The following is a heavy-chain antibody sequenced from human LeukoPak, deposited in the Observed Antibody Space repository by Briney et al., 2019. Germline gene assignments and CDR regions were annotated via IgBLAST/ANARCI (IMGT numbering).Heavy chain of an antibody. D-gene: IGHD6-19*01. Sequence: GGSLRLSCAASGFNFSTYSMRWVRQAPGRGLEWVSGISWSGIRTYYEDSVKGRFNTSRDNSKNTLYLQMNSLRPEDSAIYYCATLGRQWRLSYSDLWGRGTLVSV. CDR2: ISWSGIRT. CDR3: ATLGRQWRLSYSDL. CDR1: GFNFSTYS. J-gene: IGHJ4*02. V-gene: IGHV3-23*01.